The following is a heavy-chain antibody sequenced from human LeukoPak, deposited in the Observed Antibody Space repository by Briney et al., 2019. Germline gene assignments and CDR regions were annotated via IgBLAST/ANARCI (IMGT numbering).Heavy chain of an antibody. CDR2: IIPIFGTA. V-gene: IGHV1-69*13. J-gene: IGHJ3*02. CDR1: GGTFSSYA. D-gene: IGHD2-15*01. Sequence: SVKVSCKASGGTFSSYAISWVRQAPGQGLEWMGGIIPIFGTANYAQKFQGRVTITADESTSTAYMELSSLRSEDTAVYYCARDTVVVVAATHDAFDIWGHGTMVTVSS. CDR3: ARDTVVVVAATHDAFDI.